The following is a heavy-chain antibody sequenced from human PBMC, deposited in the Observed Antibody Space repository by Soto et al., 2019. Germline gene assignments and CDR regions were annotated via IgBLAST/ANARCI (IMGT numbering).Heavy chain of an antibody. Sequence: PSETLSLTXAVSAYSMNSSQWLGWIRRPPGKGLEWIGYIYYNGSTYYNPSLKSRVTMSVDRSKNQFSLKLSSVTAVDTAVYFCARSVTGSSFDYWGQGTLVTVSS. CDR1: AYSMNSSQW. CDR3: ARSVTGSSFDY. J-gene: IGHJ4*02. CDR2: IYYNGST. V-gene: IGHV4-28*01. D-gene: IGHD1-20*01.